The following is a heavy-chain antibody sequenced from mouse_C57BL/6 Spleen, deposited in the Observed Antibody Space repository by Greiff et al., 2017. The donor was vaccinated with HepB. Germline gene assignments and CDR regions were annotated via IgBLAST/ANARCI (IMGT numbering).Heavy chain of an antibody. CDR3: ARSGEGYYAWFAY. J-gene: IGHJ3*01. CDR2: INPSNGGT. D-gene: IGHD2-3*01. CDR1: GYTFTSYW. Sequence: VQLQQSGTELVKPGASVKLSCKASGYTFTSYWMHWVKQRPGQGLEWIGNINPSNGGTNYNEKFKSKATLTVDKSSSTAYMQLSSLTSEDSAVYYCARSGEGYYAWFAYWGQGTLVTVSA. V-gene: IGHV1-53*01.